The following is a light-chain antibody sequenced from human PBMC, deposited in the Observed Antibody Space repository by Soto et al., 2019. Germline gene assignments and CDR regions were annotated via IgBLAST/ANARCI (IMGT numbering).Light chain of an antibody. CDR2: GAS. J-gene: IGKJ5*01. V-gene: IGKV3-15*01. CDR1: QSVDIS. CDR3: QQRSNWPIT. Sequence: EIVLTQSPATLSVSAGERVTLSCRASQSVDISLAWYQQKPGQAPRLLIYGASTRATDMPGTFSGRGSGTEFTLTISSLRPEDFAVYYCQQRSNWPITFGQGTRLEI.